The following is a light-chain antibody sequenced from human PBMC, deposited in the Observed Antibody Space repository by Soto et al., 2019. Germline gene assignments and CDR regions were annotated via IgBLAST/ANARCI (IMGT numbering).Light chain of an antibody. CDR1: QSVSSN. CDR2: GAS. Sequence: EVVMTQSPGMLSVSPGERATLSCRASQSVSSNLAWYQQRPGQAPRLLIHGASTRATGVPARFSGSGSGTEFTLTISGLQSEDFAFYYCQQYNEWPRTFGQGTKV. CDR3: QQYNEWPRT. J-gene: IGKJ1*01. V-gene: IGKV3-15*01.